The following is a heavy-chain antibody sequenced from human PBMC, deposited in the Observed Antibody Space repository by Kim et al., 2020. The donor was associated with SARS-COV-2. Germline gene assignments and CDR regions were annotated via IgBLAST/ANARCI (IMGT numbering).Heavy chain of an antibody. CDR2: ISYDGSNK. V-gene: IGHV3-30*04. J-gene: IGHJ4*02. CDR1: GFTFSSYA. CDR3: ARDSGSYYFDY. D-gene: IGHD1-26*01. Sequence: GGSLRLSCAASGFTFSSYAMHWVRQAPGKGLEWVAVISYDGSNKYYADSVKGRFTISRDNSKNTLYLQMNSLRAEDTAVYYCARDSGSYYFDYWGQGTLVTVSS.